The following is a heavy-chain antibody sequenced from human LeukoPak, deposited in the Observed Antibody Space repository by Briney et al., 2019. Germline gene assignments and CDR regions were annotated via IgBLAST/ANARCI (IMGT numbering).Heavy chain of an antibody. Sequence: SQTLSLTCAISGDSLSINSAGCHPTRQSPSRGLEWHGKTYYRSKWYDDYTRSVKSRITINPDTSKNQFSLHLNSVTAEDTAVYYCARTKSYSFDFWGQGTLVTVSS. CDR1: GDSLSINSAG. CDR2: TYYRSKWYD. J-gene: IGHJ4*02. D-gene: IGHD2/OR15-2a*01. CDR3: ARTKSYSFDF. V-gene: IGHV6-1*01.